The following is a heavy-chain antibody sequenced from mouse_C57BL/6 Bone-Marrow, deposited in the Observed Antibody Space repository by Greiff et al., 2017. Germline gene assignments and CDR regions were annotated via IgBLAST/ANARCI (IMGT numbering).Heavy chain of an antibody. CDR3: ASCSSLYYAMDY. D-gene: IGHD1-1*01. J-gene: IGHJ4*01. CDR1: GYTFTSYW. Sequence: QVQLQQPGAELVRPGTSVKLSCKASGYTFTSYWMHWVKQRPGQGLEWIGVIDPSDSYTNYNQKFKGKATLTVDKSSSTAYMQLSSLTSEDSAVYYCASCSSLYYAMDYWGQGTSVTVSS. V-gene: IGHV1-59*01. CDR2: IDPSDSYT.